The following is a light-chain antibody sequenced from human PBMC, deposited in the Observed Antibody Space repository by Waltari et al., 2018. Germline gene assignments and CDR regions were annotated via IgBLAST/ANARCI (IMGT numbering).Light chain of an antibody. CDR1: QSVSSN. V-gene: IGKV3D-15*01. CDR2: GAS. Sequence: EIVMTQSPATLSVSPGERATLSCRASQSVSSNLAWYQQKPGQAPRLLIYGASTRATGIPARFSGRGSGTEFTLTISSLQSEDFAVYYCQQYNNWPLLLTFGGGTKVEIK. CDR3: QQYNNWPLLLT. J-gene: IGKJ4*01.